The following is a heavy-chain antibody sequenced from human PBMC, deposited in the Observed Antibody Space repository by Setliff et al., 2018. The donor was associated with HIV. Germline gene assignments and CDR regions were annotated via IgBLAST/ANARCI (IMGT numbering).Heavy chain of an antibody. CDR3: AREPTYYYESSGPYDAFDI. V-gene: IGHV3-30*04. J-gene: IGHJ3*02. CDR1: GFSFSSYA. Sequence: GGSLRLSCAASGFSFSSYALHWVRQAPGKGLEWVAVLSYDVSNKYYADSVKGRFTISRDNSKNTLYVQMNSLRPEDTAVYYCAREPTYYYESSGPYDAFDIWGQGTMVTVS. CDR2: LSYDVSNK. D-gene: IGHD3-22*01.